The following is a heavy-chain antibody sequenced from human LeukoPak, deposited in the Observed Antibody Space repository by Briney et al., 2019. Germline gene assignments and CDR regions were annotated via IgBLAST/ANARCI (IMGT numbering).Heavy chain of an antibody. V-gene: IGHV3-49*03. J-gene: IGHJ4*02. CDR2: IRSKAYGETA. Sequence: GGSLRLSCTASGFTFGDYATSWIRQAPGKGLEWVGFIRSKAYGETADYAASVKGRFTISRDDSKAIAYLQMNSLKTEDTAVYHCTRDRGAYNLYDYWGQGTLVTVSS. D-gene: IGHD1-1*01. CDR1: GFTFGDYA. CDR3: TRDRGAYNLYDY.